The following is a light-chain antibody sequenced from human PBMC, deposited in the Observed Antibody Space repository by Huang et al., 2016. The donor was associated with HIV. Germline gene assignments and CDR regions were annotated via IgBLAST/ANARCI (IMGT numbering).Light chain of an antibody. CDR3: QQYGSSGT. Sequence: EIVLTQSPGTLSLSPGERATLSCRASQSVSSSYLAWYQQKPGQAPRLLMYGASSRATGIPDRFSGSGSGTDFTLTISRLEPEDFAVYYCQQYGSSGTFGQGTKVEIK. J-gene: IGKJ1*01. CDR1: QSVSSSY. CDR2: GAS. V-gene: IGKV3-20*01.